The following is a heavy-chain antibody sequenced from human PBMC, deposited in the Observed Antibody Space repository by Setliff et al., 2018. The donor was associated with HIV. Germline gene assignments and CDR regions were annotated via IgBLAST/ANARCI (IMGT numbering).Heavy chain of an antibody. CDR2: IYYSGST. D-gene: IGHD3-16*02. J-gene: IGHJ6*03. CDR1: GGSISSGGYY. Sequence: LSETLSLTCTVSGGSISSGGYYWSWIRQQPGKGLEWIGYIYYSGSTYYNPSLKSRVTISVDTSKNQFSLKLSSVTAADTAVYYCARGYPVSYYYYMDVWGKGTTVTVSS. V-gene: IGHV4-31*03. CDR3: ARGYPVSYYYYMDV.